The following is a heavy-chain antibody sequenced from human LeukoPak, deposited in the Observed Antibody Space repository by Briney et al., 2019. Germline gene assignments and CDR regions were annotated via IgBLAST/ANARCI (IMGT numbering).Heavy chain of an antibody. CDR2: IKEDGSEK. V-gene: IGHV3-7*01. J-gene: IGHJ4*02. CDR3: ARYCSGGSCFDS. CDR1: GFTFNIYW. Sequence: GGSLRLSCAASGFTFNIYWMSWVRQAPGKGLEWVANIKEDGSEKYYVDSVKGRFTISRDNAKNSLYLQMNNLRAEDTAVYYCARYCSGGSCFDSWGQGTLVTVSS. D-gene: IGHD2-15*01.